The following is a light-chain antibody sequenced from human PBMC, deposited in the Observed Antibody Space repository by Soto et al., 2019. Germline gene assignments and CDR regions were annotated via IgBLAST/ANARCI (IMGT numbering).Light chain of an antibody. Sequence: VLTQSPGTLSLSPGESATLSCSASHTFSITYLTWYQQKPGQAPRLLIFGASKRATGIPDRFSGSGSGRDFTLTISGLEPEDFAVYYCQQYGSSPLISFGQGTRLEIK. CDR3: QQYGSSPLIS. CDR1: HTFSITY. J-gene: IGKJ5*01. V-gene: IGKV3-20*01. CDR2: GAS.